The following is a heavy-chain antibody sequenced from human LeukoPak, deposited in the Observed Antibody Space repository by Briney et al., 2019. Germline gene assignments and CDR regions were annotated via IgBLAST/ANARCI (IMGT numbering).Heavy chain of an antibody. CDR1: GFTFSNYE. CDR2: ISGSGSTI. Sequence: GGSLRLSCAASGFTFSNYEMNWVRQAPGKGLEWVSYISGSGSTIYYADSVKGRFTISRDNAKDSLYLQMNSLRAEDTAVYYCAKGIAVAGSDYWGQGTLVTVSS. V-gene: IGHV3-48*03. J-gene: IGHJ4*02. CDR3: AKGIAVAGSDY. D-gene: IGHD6-19*01.